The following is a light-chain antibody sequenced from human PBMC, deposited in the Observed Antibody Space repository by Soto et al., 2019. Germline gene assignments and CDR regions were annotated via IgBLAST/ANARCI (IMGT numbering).Light chain of an antibody. J-gene: IGKJ2*01. V-gene: IGKV3D-20*01. CDR3: QQYVASPYT. CDR1: QSMNSRS. Sequence: DIVLTQSPGTLSFSPGERATLSCEASQSMNSRSLGWYQQKRGQAPRLLVDDASSRATGMRDRFSASGSGTDFTLTISSLEPEDCAVYYCQQYVASPYTVGQGTKVDIK. CDR2: DAS.